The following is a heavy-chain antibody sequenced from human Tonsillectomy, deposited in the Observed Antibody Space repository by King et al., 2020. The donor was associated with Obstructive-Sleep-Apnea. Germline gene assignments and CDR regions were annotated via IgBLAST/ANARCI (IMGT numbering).Heavy chain of an antibody. CDR1: GFTFGSYR. J-gene: IGHJ3*01. V-gene: IGHV3-7*03. CDR2: IKQDGSGK. D-gene: IGHD5-12*01. CDR3: ARAIGYDMTTEHHTVARDV. Sequence: VQLVESGGGLVQPGGSLRLCCAASGFTFGSYRMSWVRQAPGGGLEWVANIKQDGSGKNYVDSVKGGVTISRDTAKNSLCLQMNSLRAEDTAVYYCARAIGYDMTTEHHTVARDVWGKVTMVTVSS.